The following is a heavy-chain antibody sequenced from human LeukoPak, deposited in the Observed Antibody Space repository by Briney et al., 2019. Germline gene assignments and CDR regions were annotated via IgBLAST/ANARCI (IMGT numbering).Heavy chain of an antibody. D-gene: IGHD4-17*01. CDR2: INPNSGGT. J-gene: IGHJ2*01. V-gene: IGHV1-2*02. Sequence: ASVKVSCKASGYTFTGYYMRWVRQAPGQGLEWMGWINPNSGGTNYAQKFQGRVTMTRDTSISTAYMELSRLRSDDTALYYCARRMTTVTTRYFDLWGRGTLVTVSS. CDR1: GYTFTGYY. CDR3: ARRMTTVTTRYFDL.